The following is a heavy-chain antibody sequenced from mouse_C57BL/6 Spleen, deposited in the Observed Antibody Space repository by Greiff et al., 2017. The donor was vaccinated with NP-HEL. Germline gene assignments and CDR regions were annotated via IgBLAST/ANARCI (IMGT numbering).Heavy chain of an antibody. CDR2: IHPNSGST. Sequence: QVQLQQPGAELVKPGASVKLSCKASGYTFTSYWMHWVKQRPGQGLEWIGMIHPNSGSTNYNEKFKSKATLTVDKSSSTAYMQLSSLTSEDSAVYYCATVYYYCSSYYWGQGTTLTVSS. CDR1: GYTFTSYW. V-gene: IGHV1-64*01. CDR3: ATVYYYCSSYY. J-gene: IGHJ2*01. D-gene: IGHD1-1*01.